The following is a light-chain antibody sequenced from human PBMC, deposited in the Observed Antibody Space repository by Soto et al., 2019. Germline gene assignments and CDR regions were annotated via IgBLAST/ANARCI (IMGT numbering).Light chain of an antibody. Sequence: DIQMTQSPSTLSAFVGDRVTITCRASQSINNCLAWYQQKPGEASKLLIYDASRLQSGVPSRFSGSGSGTEFTLTISSLQPDDFATYYCHQYNSDYTFGQGTRLEV. CDR3: HQYNSDYT. CDR1: QSINNC. V-gene: IGKV1-5*01. J-gene: IGKJ2*01. CDR2: DAS.